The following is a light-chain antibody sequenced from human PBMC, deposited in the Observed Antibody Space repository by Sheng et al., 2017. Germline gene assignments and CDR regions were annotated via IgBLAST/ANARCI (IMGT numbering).Light chain of an antibody. CDR2: GAS. CDR1: QSFPSN. J-gene: IGKJ1*01. V-gene: IGKV3-20*01. Sequence: EIVLTQSPATLSVSPGERATLSCRASQSFPSNLAWYQQKPGQTPRLLINGASSRATGIPDRFSGSGSGTDFTLTIRRLEPEDFAVYYCQQYNSSPPWTFGQGTRVEIK. CDR3: QQYNSSPPWT.